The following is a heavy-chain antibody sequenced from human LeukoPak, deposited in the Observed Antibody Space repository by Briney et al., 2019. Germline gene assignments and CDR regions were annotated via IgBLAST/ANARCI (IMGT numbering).Heavy chain of an antibody. CDR2: IDKNGREK. D-gene: IGHD2-15*01. J-gene: IGHJ4*02. V-gene: IGHV3-7*01. Sequence: PGGSPRLSCTVSGFTFSNYWMRWVRQAPGKGLEWVASIDKNGREKRYVDSVEGRFTISRDNAANSVYLQMTSLGAEDTAVYYCATYTQHFGAPGGTDYWGQGTLVTVSS. CDR1: GFTFSNYW. CDR3: ATYTQHFGAPGGTDY.